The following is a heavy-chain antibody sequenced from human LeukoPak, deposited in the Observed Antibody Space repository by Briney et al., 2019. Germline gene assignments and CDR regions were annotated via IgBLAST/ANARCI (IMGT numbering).Heavy chain of an antibody. CDR1: GFTFSSYE. CDR3: ARHPAYCGGDCYSVFDY. CDR2: IGSSGSTI. Sequence: GGSLRLSCAASGFTFSSYEMNWVRQAPGKGLEWVSYIGSSGSTIYYADSVKGRFTISRDNAKNSLYLQMNSLRAEDTAVYYCARHPAYCGGDCYSVFDYWGQGTLVTVSS. V-gene: IGHV3-48*03. J-gene: IGHJ4*02. D-gene: IGHD2-21*02.